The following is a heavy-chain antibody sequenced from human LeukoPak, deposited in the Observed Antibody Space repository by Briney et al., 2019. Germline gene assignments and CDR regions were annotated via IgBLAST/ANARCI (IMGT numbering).Heavy chain of an antibody. D-gene: IGHD1-26*01. J-gene: IGHJ4*02. CDR1: GGSISSYY. CDR3: ARENSGSYREFDY. Sequence: PSETLSLTCTVSGGSISSYYWSWIRQPSGKGLEWIGRIYTSGSTNYNASLKSRVSMSVDTSKNQFSLKLSSVTAADTAVFYCARENSGSYREFDYWGQGTLVTVSS. CDR2: IYTSGST. V-gene: IGHV4-4*07.